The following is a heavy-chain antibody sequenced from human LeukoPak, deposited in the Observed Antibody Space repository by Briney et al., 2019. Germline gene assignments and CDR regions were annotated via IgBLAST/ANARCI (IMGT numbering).Heavy chain of an antibody. V-gene: IGHV3-23*01. J-gene: IGHJ4*02. D-gene: IGHD3-22*01. CDR2: ISAHGGST. CDR1: GFTFRSYV. CDR3: AKRLGYYDSSEGYFDY. Sequence: GGSLRLSCAASGFTFRSYVMSWVRQTPGKGLEWVSTISAHGGSTYYADSAKGRFTISRDISKNTLYLQMNSLRAEDTAVYYCAKRLGYYDSSEGYFDYWGQGTLVTVSS.